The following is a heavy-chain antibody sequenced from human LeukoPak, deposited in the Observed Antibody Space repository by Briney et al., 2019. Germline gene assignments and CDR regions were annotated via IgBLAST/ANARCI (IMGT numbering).Heavy chain of an antibody. Sequence: SVKVSCKASGGTFSSYAISWVRQAPGQGLEWMGGIIPIFGTANYAQKFQGRVTITADESTSTAYMELSSLRSEDTAVYYCARDMPPPAQYCGGDCYSSWFDPWGQGTLVTVSS. CDR2: IIPIFGTA. J-gene: IGHJ5*02. CDR1: GGTFSSYA. CDR3: ARDMPPPAQYCGGDCYSSWFDP. D-gene: IGHD2-21*02. V-gene: IGHV1-69*13.